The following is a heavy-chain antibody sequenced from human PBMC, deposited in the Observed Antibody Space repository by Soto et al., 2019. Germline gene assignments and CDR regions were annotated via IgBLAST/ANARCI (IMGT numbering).Heavy chain of an antibody. D-gene: IGHD2-15*01. CDR2: IWYDGSNI. V-gene: IGHV3-33*01. CDR1: GFTFSTSG. CDR3: ARDRGDCSGGRCQSDYVDY. Sequence: QVQLVESGGGVVQPGRSLRLSCVASGFTFSTSGMHWVRQAPGKGLEWVAIIWYDGSNINYADSVKGRFTISRDNSKNTVYLQMNNLRAEDTAVYYCARDRGDCSGGRCQSDYVDYWGQGTLVTVSS. J-gene: IGHJ4*02.